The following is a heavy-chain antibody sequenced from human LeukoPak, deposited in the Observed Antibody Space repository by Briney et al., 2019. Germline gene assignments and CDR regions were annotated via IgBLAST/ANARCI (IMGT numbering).Heavy chain of an antibody. CDR2: IYTSGRT. CDR3: ARGVVAAAGWFDP. D-gene: IGHD6-13*01. J-gene: IGHJ5*02. Sequence: SETLSLTCTVSGGSISSYYWSWIRQPPGKGLEWIGYIYTSGRTNYNPSLKSRVTISVDTSKNQFSLKLSSVTAADTAVYYCARGVVAAAGWFDPWGQGTLVTVSS. CDR1: GGSISSYY. V-gene: IGHV4-4*09.